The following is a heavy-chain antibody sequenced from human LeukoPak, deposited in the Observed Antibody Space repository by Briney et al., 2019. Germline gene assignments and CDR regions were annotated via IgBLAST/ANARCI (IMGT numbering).Heavy chain of an antibody. Sequence: GGSLRLSCAASGFTFSSYAMSWVRQAPGKGLEWVSAISGSGGSTYYADSVKGRFTISRDNSKNTVYLQMSSLRAEDTAVYYCVKGRWELLETVDYWGQGTLVTVSP. CDR3: VKGRWELLETVDY. V-gene: IGHV3-23*01. D-gene: IGHD1-26*01. CDR2: ISGSGGST. J-gene: IGHJ4*02. CDR1: GFTFSSYA.